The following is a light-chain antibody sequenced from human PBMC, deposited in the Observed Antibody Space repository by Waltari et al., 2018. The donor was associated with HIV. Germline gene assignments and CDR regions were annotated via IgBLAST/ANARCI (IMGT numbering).Light chain of an antibody. CDR2: DVT. Sequence: QSALTQPASVSGSPGQSLTISCPGTRSAVGAYTYVSWYQQHPGKAPKLMIYDVTKRPSGVSNRFSGSKSANTASLTISGLQAEDEADYYCCSYAGSSTYVFGSGTKVTVL. CDR3: CSYAGSSTYV. CDR1: RSAVGAYTY. V-gene: IGLV2-23*02. J-gene: IGLJ1*01.